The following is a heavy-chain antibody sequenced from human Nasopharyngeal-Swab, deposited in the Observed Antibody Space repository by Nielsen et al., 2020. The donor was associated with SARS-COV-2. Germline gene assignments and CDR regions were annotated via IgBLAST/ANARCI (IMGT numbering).Heavy chain of an antibody. Sequence: ASVKVSCKASGYTFPSYAMNWVRQAPGQGLEWMGWINTNTGNPTYAQGFTGRFVFSLDTSVSTAYLQISSLKAEDTAVYYCARDRFSYYYDSSGYFDAFDIWGQGTMVTVSS. V-gene: IGHV7-4-1*02. J-gene: IGHJ3*02. CDR3: ARDRFSYYYDSSGYFDAFDI. CDR2: INTNTGNP. D-gene: IGHD3-22*01. CDR1: GYTFPSYA.